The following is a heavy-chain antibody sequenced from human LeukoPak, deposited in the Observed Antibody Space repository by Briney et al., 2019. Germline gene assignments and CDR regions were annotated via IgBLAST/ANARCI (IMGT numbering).Heavy chain of an antibody. CDR3: ARVPPNYDILTGYYNAPFDY. D-gene: IGHD3-9*01. CDR2: IYSSGST. Sequence: SETLSLTCTVSGASITSDYYYWSWIRQPAGKGLEWIGRIYSSGSTNYNPSLKSRVTISVDTSKNQVSLKLNSVTAADTAVYYCARVPPNYDILTGYYNAPFDYWGQGTLVTVSS. V-gene: IGHV4-61*10. CDR1: GASITSDYYY. J-gene: IGHJ4*02.